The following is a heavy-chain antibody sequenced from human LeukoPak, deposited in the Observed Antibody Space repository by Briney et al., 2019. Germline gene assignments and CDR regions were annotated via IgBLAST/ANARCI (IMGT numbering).Heavy chain of an antibody. J-gene: IGHJ4*02. Sequence: GGSLRLSCAASGFTFSDYYMSWIRQAPGKGLEWVSYISSSGSTIYYADSVKGRFTISRDNAKNSLYLQMNSLRAEDTAVYYCARDSEAYYYDSSGYLDYWGQGTLVTVSS. D-gene: IGHD3-22*01. CDR1: GFTFSDYY. CDR2: ISSSGSTI. V-gene: IGHV3-11*04. CDR3: ARDSEAYYYDSSGYLDY.